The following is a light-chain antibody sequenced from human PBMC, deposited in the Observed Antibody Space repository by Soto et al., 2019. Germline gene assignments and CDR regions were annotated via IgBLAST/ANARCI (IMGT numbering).Light chain of an antibody. CDR2: KAS. CDR3: QQYNSYSST. V-gene: IGKV1-5*03. J-gene: IGKJ2*01. Sequence: DIQMTQSPSTLSASLGDRVTITCRASQSISSWLAWYQQKPGKAPRLLIYKASSLESGVPSRFSGSGSGTEFTLTISSLQPDDFAPYYCQQYNSYSSTFGQGTKLEIK. CDR1: QSISSW.